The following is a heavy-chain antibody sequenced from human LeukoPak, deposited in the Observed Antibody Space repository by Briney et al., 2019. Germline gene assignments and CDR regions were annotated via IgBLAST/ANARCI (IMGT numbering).Heavy chain of an antibody. Sequence: GGSLRLSCAASGFTFSNAWMSWVRQAPGKGLEWVANINQDGSGEYYVDSVKGRFTISRDNAKNSLSLQMNSLRAEDTAMYYCARKVGKYSGWYNYWGQGTLVTVSS. CDR3: ARKVGKYSGWYNY. V-gene: IGHV3-7*01. CDR2: INQDGSGE. J-gene: IGHJ4*02. D-gene: IGHD6-19*01. CDR1: GFTFSNAW.